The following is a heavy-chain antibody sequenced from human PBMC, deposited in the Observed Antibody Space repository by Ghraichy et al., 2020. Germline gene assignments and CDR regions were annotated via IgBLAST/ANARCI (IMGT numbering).Heavy chain of an antibody. CDR2: ISRDGSNT. V-gene: IGHV3-7*01. J-gene: IGHJ1*01. Sequence: GGSLRLSCAASGFTFSASGMSWVRQAPGKGLEWVANISRDGSNTHYVDSVKGRFTISRDNAKNSVYLQMNTLTAEDTAVYFCARKVSGSYYTEYFQHWGQGTLGAVSS. CDR1: GFTFSASG. CDR3: ARKVSGSYYTEYFQH. D-gene: IGHD1-26*01.